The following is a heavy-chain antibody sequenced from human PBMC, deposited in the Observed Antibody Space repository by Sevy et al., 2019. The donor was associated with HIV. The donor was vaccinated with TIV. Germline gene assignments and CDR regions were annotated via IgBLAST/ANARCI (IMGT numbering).Heavy chain of an antibody. Sequence: AESLSLTCTVSGGSVSSGSYYWSWIRQPPGKGLEWIGYIYYSGSTNQNPSLKRRVTISVDTSKNQFSLKLNSVTAADTAVYYCARVRGGYSGFGGFDYWGQGTLVTVSS. CDR2: IYYSGST. J-gene: IGHJ4*02. D-gene: IGHD5-12*01. CDR1: GGSVSSGSYY. V-gene: IGHV4-61*01. CDR3: ARVRGGYSGFGGFDY.